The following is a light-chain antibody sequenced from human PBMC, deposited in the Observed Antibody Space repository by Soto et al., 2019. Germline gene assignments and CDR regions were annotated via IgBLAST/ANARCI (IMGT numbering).Light chain of an antibody. V-gene: IGKV1-5*03. CDR3: QQYNISPWT. CDR2: KAS. Sequence: DIQMTQSPSTLSASVGDRVTITCRASQSISSWLAWYQQKPGKAPKVLIYKASSLESGVPSRFSGSGSGTEFTLTISSLQPDDFASYYCQQYNISPWTFGQGNKVEIK. CDR1: QSISSW. J-gene: IGKJ1*01.